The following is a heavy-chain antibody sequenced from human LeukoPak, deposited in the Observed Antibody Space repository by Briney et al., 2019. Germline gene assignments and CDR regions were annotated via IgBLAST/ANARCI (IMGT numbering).Heavy chain of an antibody. CDR3: ASVGDSSSYYFDY. CDR2: IWYDGSNK. CDR1: GFTFSSYG. J-gene: IGHJ4*02. Sequence: GGSLRLSCAASGFTFSSYGMHWVRQAPGKGLEWVAVIWYDGSNKYYADSVKGRFTISRDNSKNTLYLQMNSLRAEDTAVYYCASVGDSSSYYFDYWGQGTLVTVSS. D-gene: IGHD6-6*01. V-gene: IGHV3-33*08.